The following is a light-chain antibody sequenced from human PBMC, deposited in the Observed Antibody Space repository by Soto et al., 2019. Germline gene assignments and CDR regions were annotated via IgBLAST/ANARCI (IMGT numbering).Light chain of an antibody. J-gene: IGLJ3*02. CDR3: ETWDSNTRV. V-gene: IGLV4-60*03. CDR2: LEDSGNY. Sequence: QPVLTHSSSASASLGSSVKLTCTLSSTHSSYIIAWHQQQPGKAPRYLMKLEDSGNYNKGSGVPDRFSGSSSGADRYLTISNLQSEDEADYYCETWDSNTRVFGGGTKVTVL. CDR1: STHSSYI.